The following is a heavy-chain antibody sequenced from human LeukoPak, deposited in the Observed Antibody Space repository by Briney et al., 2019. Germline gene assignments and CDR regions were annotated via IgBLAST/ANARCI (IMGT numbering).Heavy chain of an antibody. CDR2: MKQDGSEK. V-gene: IGHV3-7*01. CDR1: GFTFSSYW. Sequence: QTGGSLRLSCAASGFTFSSYWMSWVRQAPGKGLEWVANMKQDGSEKYYVDSVKGRFTISRDNAKNSLYLQMNSLRAEDTAVYYCARGYSSSWYGDAFDIWGQGTMVTVSS. D-gene: IGHD6-13*01. J-gene: IGHJ3*02. CDR3: ARGYSSSWYGDAFDI.